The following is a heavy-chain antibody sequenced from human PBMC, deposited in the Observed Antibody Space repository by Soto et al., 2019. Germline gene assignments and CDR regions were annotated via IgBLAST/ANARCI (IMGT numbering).Heavy chain of an antibody. J-gene: IGHJ2*01. V-gene: IGHV1-3*01. CDR2: INAGNGNT. D-gene: IGHD1-26*01. Sequence: ASVKVSCKTSGYTFTNFGLSWVRQAPGQGLEWMGWINAGNGNTKYSQKFQGRVTITRDTSASTAYMELSSLRSEDTAVYYCARGGSLYWYFDLWGRGTLVTVSS. CDR3: ARGGSLYWYFDL. CDR1: GYTFTNFG.